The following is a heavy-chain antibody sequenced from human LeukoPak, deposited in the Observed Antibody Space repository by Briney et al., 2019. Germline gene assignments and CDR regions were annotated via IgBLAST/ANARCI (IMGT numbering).Heavy chain of an antibody. CDR3: ARDGTPTLLYGMDV. CDR2: IYYSGST. V-gene: IGHV4-30-4*01. Sequence: SQTLSLTCTVSGGSISSGDYYWSWIRQPPGKGLEWIGYIYYSGSTYYNPSLKSRVTISVDTSKNQFSLKLSSVTAADTAVYYCARDGTPTLLYGMDVWGQGTTVTVSS. CDR1: GGSISSGDYY. J-gene: IGHJ6*02. D-gene: IGHD1-7*01.